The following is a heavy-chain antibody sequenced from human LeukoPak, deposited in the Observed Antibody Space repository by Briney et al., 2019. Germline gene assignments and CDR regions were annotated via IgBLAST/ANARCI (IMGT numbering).Heavy chain of an antibody. D-gene: IGHD5-18*01. CDR1: GYTFTSYY. V-gene: IGHV1-18*04. CDR2: ISTYDGDA. J-gene: IGHJ4*02. CDR3: ARAPSGFTYGPGDH. Sequence: GASVKVSCKASGYTFTSYYMHWVRQAPGQGLEWTGWISTYDGDANYAQQLQGRVTMTTDTSTITAYMELRSLRSDDTAVYYCARAPSGFTYGPGDHWGQGTLVTVSS.